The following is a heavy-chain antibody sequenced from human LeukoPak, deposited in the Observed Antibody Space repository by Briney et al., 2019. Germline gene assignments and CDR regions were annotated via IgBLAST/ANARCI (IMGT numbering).Heavy chain of an antibody. CDR2: MNPNSGNT. Sequence: ASVKVSCKASGYTFTSYDINWVRQATGQGLEWMGWMNPNSGNTGYAQKFQGRVTMTRNTSISTAYMELSSLRSEDTAVYYCARGLSYYYDSSGYYSGPQDMFLWGQGTLVTVSS. CDR1: GYTFTSYD. J-gene: IGHJ4*02. CDR3: ARGLSYYYDSSGYYSGPQDMFL. D-gene: IGHD3-22*01. V-gene: IGHV1-8*01.